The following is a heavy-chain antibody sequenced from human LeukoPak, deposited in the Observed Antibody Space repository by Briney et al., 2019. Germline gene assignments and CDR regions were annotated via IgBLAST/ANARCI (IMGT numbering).Heavy chain of an antibody. CDR1: GFTFSSYG. CDR2: IWYGGSNK. V-gene: IGHV3-33*01. D-gene: IGHD3-22*01. CDR3: ASRPPHYDSSGYLT. J-gene: IGHJ5*02. Sequence: GGSLRLSCAASGFTFSSYGMHWVRQAPGKGLEWVAVIWYGGSNKYYADSVKGRFTISRDNSKNTLYLQMNSLRAEDTAVYYCASRPPHYDSSGYLTWGQGTLVTVSS.